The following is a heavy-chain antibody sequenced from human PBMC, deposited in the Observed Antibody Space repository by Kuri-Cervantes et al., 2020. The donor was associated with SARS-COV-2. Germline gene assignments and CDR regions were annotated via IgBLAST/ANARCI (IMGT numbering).Heavy chain of an antibody. Sequence: GSLRLSCTVSGGSISSSSYYWGWIRQPPGKGLEWIGSIYYSGSTYYNPPLKSRVTISVDTSKNQFSLKLCSVTAADTAVYYCARRYIPNWFDPWGQGTLVTVSS. CDR1: GGSISSSSYY. V-gene: IGHV4-39*01. J-gene: IGHJ5*02. CDR3: ARRYIPNWFDP. D-gene: IGHD1-14*01. CDR2: IYYSGST.